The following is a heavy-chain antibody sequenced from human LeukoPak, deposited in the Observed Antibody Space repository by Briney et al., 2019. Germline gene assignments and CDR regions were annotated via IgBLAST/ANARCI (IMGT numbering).Heavy chain of an antibody. V-gene: IGHV1-69*04. J-gene: IGHJ6*02. CDR2: IIPILGIA. CDR3: ARAGAGYCSSTSCYTDYYYYGMDV. Sequence: ASVKVSCKASGGTFSSYAISWVRQAPGQGLEWMGRIIPILGIANYAQKFQGRVTITADKSTSTAYMGLSSLRSEDTAVYYCARAGAGYCSSTSCYTDYYYYGMDVWGQGTTVTVSS. CDR1: GGTFSSYA. D-gene: IGHD2-2*02.